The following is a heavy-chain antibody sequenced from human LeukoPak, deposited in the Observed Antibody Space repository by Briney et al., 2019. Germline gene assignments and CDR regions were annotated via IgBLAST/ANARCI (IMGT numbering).Heavy chain of an antibody. CDR1: GGSFSGYY. CDR3: ARDIGYPDY. V-gene: IGHV4-34*01. D-gene: IGHD5-18*01. J-gene: IGHJ4*02. CDR2: INHSGST. Sequence: PSETLSLTYAVYGGSFSGYYWSWIRQPPGKGLEWIGEINHSGSTNYNPSLKSRVTISVDTSKNQFSLKLSSVTAADTAVYYCARDIGYPDYWGQGTLVTVSS.